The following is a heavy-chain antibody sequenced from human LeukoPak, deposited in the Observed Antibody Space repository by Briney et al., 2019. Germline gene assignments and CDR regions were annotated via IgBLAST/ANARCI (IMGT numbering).Heavy chain of an antibody. J-gene: IGHJ4*02. CDR1: GFTFSSYW. D-gene: IGHD4-17*01. CDR2: INQDRSEK. CDR3: ARVLVDYGQRDY. Sequence: PGGSLRLSCSASGFTFSSYWMTWVRQAPGKGLEWVANINQDRSEKYYVDSVKGRFTISRDNAKNSLYLQINSLRAEDTAVYYCARVLVDYGQRDYWGQGTLVIVSS. V-gene: IGHV3-7*01.